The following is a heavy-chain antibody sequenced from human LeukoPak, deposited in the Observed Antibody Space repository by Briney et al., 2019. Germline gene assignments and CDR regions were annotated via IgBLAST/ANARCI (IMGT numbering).Heavy chain of an antibody. D-gene: IGHD6-13*01. J-gene: IGHJ4*02. V-gene: IGHV4-34*01. CDR2: INHSGST. CDR3: ARGSEGAGPEAAGIGSIDY. Sequence: SETLSLTCAVYGGSFSGYYWSWIRQPPGKGLEWIGEINHSGSTNYNPSLKSRVAISVDTSKNQFSLKLSSVTAADTAVYYCARGSEGAGPEAAGIGSIDYWSQGTLVTVSS. CDR1: GGSFSGYY.